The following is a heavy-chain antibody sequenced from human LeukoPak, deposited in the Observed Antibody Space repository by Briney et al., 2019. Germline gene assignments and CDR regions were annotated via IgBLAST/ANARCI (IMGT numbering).Heavy chain of an antibody. J-gene: IGHJ4*02. CDR1: GFTFSSYS. Sequence: AGGSLRLSCAASGFTFSSYSVNWVRQAPGKGLEWVSSISSSSSYIYYADSVKGRFTISRDNAKNTLYLQMNSLRAEDTAVYYCAREPSGWYLDYWGQGTLVTVSS. CDR3: AREPSGWYLDY. V-gene: IGHV3-21*01. D-gene: IGHD6-19*01. CDR2: ISSSSSYI.